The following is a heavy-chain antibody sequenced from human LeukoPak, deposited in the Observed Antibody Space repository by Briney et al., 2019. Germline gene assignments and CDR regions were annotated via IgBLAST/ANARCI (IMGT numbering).Heavy chain of an antibody. CDR2: ISYDGSNK. V-gene: IGHV3-30-3*01. CDR1: GFTFSSYA. D-gene: IGHD3-22*01. CDR3: ARALDSSGYYYQPFDY. J-gene: IGHJ4*02. Sequence: PGGSLRLSCAASGFTFSSYAMHWVRQAPGKGLEWVAVISYDGSNKYYADSVKGRFTISRDNSKNTLYPQMNSLRAEDTAVYYCARALDSSGYYYQPFDYWGQGTLVTVSS.